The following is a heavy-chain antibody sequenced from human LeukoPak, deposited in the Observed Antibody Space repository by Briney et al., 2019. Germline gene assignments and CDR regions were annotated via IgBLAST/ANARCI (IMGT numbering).Heavy chain of an antibody. D-gene: IGHD3-10*01. V-gene: IGHV3-7*03. Sequence: GGSLRLSCAASGSTFSSYWMGWVRQVPGKGLEWVASINQDGSEKYYVDSVKGRFTISRDNAKNSLYLQMNSLRAEDTAVYYCARDTYGGFDYWGQGTLVTVSS. CDR2: INQDGSEK. J-gene: IGHJ4*02. CDR3: ARDTYGGFDY. CDR1: GSTFSSYW.